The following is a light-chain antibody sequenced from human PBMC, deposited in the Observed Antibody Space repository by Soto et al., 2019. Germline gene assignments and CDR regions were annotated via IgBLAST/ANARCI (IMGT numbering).Light chain of an antibody. V-gene: IGKV1-39*01. CDR1: QSIGGY. CDR2: AAS. CDR3: QQSYSTLGT. J-gene: IGKJ1*01. Sequence: DIQMTQSPSSLSASVGDRVTITCRASQSIGGYLTWYQQLPGEAPKLLIYAASSLQSGVPSRFSGSGSGTDFTLTISSLQPEDFATYYCQQSYSTLGTFGQGTKVDIK.